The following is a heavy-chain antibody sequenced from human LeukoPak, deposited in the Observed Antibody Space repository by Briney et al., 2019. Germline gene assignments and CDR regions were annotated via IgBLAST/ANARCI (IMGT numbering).Heavy chain of an antibody. CDR3: ARSVGLASSSEYYYYYMDV. V-gene: IGHV1-46*01. Sequence: EASVKVSCKASGYTFTIYYMHWVRQAPGQGLEWMGIINPSGGSTSYAQKFQGRVTMTRDMSTSTVYMELSSLRSEDTAVYYCARSVGLASSSEYYYYYMDVWGKGTTVTVSS. D-gene: IGHD3-3*02. CDR2: INPSGGST. CDR1: GYTFTIYY. J-gene: IGHJ6*03.